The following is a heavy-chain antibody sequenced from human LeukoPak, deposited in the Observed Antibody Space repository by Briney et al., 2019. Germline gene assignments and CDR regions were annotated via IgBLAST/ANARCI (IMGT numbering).Heavy chain of an antibody. J-gene: IGHJ4*02. V-gene: IGHV1-69*05. CDR2: IIPIFGTA. D-gene: IGHD3-10*01. CDR1: GGTFSSYA. Sequence: GASVKVSCKASGGTFSSYAISWVRQAPGQGLEWMGGIIPIFGTANYAQKFQGRVTMTRDTSISTAYMELSRLRSDDTAVYYCARDQGRFGNRIHFDYWGQGTLVTVSS. CDR3: ARDQGRFGNRIHFDY.